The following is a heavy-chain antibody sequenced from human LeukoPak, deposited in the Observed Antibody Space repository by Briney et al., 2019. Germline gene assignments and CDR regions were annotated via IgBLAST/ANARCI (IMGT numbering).Heavy chain of an antibody. D-gene: IGHD6-13*01. V-gene: IGHV1-18*01. CDR3: ARDRHSSSWYYYYYYMDV. CDR1: GYSFTSYG. J-gene: IGHJ6*03. CDR2: SSAYNGNT. Sequence: PVASVKVSCKASGYSFTSYGISWVRQAPGQGLEWMGWSSAYNGNTNYAQKLQGRVTMTTDTSTSTAYMELRSLRSDDTAVYYCARDRHSSSWYYYYYYMDVWGKGTTVTVSS.